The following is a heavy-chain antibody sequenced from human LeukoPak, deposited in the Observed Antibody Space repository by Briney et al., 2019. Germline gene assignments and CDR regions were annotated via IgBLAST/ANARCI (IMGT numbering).Heavy chain of an antibody. J-gene: IGHJ6*03. Sequence: KPGGSLRLSCAASGFTFSSYAMSWVRQAPGKGLEWVSAISGSGGSTYYADSVKGRFTISRGNAKNSLYLQMNSLRAEDTAVYYCARDYCSSTSCFYYMDVWGKGTTVTVSS. D-gene: IGHD2-2*01. CDR1: GFTFSSYA. V-gene: IGHV3-23*01. CDR3: ARDYCSSTSCFYYMDV. CDR2: ISGSGGST.